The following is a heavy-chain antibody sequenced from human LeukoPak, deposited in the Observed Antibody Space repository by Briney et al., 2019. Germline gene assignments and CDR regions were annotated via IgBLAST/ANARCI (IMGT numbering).Heavy chain of an antibody. J-gene: IGHJ4*02. CDR3: ARDGRRYDILTGYYGYFDY. V-gene: IGHV1-18*01. Sequence: ASVKVSCKASGYTFSRYGFRWVRQAPGQGLEWMGWISAYNGNTNYAQKQGRVTMTTDTSTSTAYMELRSLRSDDTAVYYCARDGRRYDILTGYYGYFDYWGQGTLVTVSS. CDR1: GYTFSRYG. CDR2: ISAYNGNT. D-gene: IGHD3-9*01.